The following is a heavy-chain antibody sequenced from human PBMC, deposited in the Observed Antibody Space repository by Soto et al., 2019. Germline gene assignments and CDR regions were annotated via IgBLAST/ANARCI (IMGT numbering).Heavy chain of an antibody. CDR3: ARLGAYYQAMDS. D-gene: IGHD3-22*01. V-gene: IGHV4-59*08. CDR1: GASISSYF. J-gene: IGHJ1*01. Sequence: SETLSLTCTVSGASISSYFLSWIRHPPGKGLEWIGFIYYNGNTNQNPSLKSRVIISVDTSKNEVSLKLTSVTAADTAVYFCARLGAYYQAMDSWGQGTLVTVSS. CDR2: IYYNGNT.